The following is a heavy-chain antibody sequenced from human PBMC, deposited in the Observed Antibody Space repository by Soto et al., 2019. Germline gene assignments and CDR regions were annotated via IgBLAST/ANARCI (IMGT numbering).Heavy chain of an antibody. J-gene: IGHJ4*02. V-gene: IGHV4-31*03. CDR3: TRGDY. Sequence: QVQLQESGPGLVKPSQTLSLTCTVSGDSMTTVGYYWTWIRQHPGQGLEWIGFISYSGSTYYSSSLKCRVAISADTSKNQFSLKLNSVTAAVTAVYYCTRGDYWGQGTLVTVSS. CDR1: GDSMTTVGYY. CDR2: ISYSGST.